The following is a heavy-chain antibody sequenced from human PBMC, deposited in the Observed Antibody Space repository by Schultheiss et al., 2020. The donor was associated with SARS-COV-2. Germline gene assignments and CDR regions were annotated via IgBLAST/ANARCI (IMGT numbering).Heavy chain of an antibody. Sequence: GGSLRLSCAASGFTFSSYAMSWVRQAPGKGLEWVSVISGSGSTIYYADSVKGRFTISRDNAKNSLYLQMNSLRAEDTAVYYCARISASLWFGEFADYWGQGTLVTVSS. D-gene: IGHD3-10*01. J-gene: IGHJ4*02. CDR1: GFTFSSYA. CDR2: ISGSGSTI. V-gene: IGHV3-48*04. CDR3: ARISASLWFGEFADY.